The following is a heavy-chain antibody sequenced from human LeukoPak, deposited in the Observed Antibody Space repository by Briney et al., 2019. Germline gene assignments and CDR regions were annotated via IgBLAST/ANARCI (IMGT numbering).Heavy chain of an antibody. Sequence: SETLSLTCAVYGGSFSGYYWSWMRQPTGKGLEWIGEINHSGSTNYNPSLKSRVSISVDTSKNQFSLKLNSVTAADTAVYYCAREYCSGGSCYVIFDYWGQGILVTVSS. CDR2: INHSGST. J-gene: IGHJ4*02. D-gene: IGHD2-15*01. CDR3: AREYCSGGSCYVIFDY. CDR1: GGSFSGYY. V-gene: IGHV4-34*01.